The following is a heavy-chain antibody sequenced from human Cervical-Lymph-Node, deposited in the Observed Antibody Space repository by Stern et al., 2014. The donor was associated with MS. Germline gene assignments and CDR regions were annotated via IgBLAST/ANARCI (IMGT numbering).Heavy chain of an antibody. CDR2: ISSTSRYI. CDR1: GFTFSSYS. V-gene: IGHV3-21*01. J-gene: IGHJ4*02. D-gene: IGHD3-9*01. Sequence: VQLVESGGGLVKPGGSLRLSCAASGFTFSSYSMNWVRQAPGKGLEWVSSISSTSRYIHSDDSVKGRFTVSRDNAKNSLYLQMNSLRAEDTAVYYCARESVAYDILTGYYNYYFDYWGQGTLVTVSS. CDR3: ARESVAYDILTGYYNYYFDY.